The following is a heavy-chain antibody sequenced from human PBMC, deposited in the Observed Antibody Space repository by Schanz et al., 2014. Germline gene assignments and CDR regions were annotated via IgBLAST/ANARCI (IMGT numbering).Heavy chain of an antibody. V-gene: IGHV4-31*03. J-gene: IGHJ5*02. CDR3: ARVPEPGWFDP. CDR2: IYYRGNT. CDR1: GDSISSAY. D-gene: IGHD1-26*01. Sequence: QVQLQESGPGLVEPSQTLSLTCTVSGDSISSAYWSWIRQHPGKGLEWIGFIYYRGNTYYNPSLKSRVSMSLHPSKTQFFLNLTSLTAAATAVYYCARVPEPGWFDPWGQGTLVTVSS.